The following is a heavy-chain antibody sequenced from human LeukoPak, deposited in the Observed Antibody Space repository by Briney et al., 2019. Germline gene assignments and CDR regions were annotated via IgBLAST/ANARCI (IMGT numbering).Heavy chain of an antibody. CDR1: GGSMSSYY. Sequence: PSETLSLTCTVSGGSMSSYYSSWIRQPPGKGLEWIGYIYDSGSTNYNPSFKSRVTISADTSKKEFSLKLTSVTAADTAVYYCAGGRWLQLPHYWGQGTLVTVSS. CDR2: IYDSGST. D-gene: IGHD5-24*01. J-gene: IGHJ4*02. V-gene: IGHV4-59*01. CDR3: AGGRWLQLPHY.